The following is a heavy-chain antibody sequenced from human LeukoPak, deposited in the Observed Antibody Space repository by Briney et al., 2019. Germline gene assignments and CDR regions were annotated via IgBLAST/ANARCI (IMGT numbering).Heavy chain of an antibody. D-gene: IGHD6-13*01. Sequence: GGSLRLSCAASGFTFSSYAMPWVRQAPGKGLEWVAVISYDGSNKYYADSVKGRFTISRDNSKNTLYLQMNSLRAEDTAVYYCAREPTGVSSGYWGQGTLVTVSS. J-gene: IGHJ4*02. V-gene: IGHV3-30-3*01. CDR2: ISYDGSNK. CDR1: GFTFSSYA. CDR3: AREPTGVSSGY.